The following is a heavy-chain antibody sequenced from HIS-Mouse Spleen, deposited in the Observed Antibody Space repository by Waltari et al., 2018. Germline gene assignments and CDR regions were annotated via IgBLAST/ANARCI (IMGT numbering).Heavy chain of an antibody. CDR3: ARGSSSGSYWYYYYGMDV. V-gene: IGHV1-8*01. D-gene: IGHD1-26*01. CDR2: MKPNSGNT. CDR1: GYTFTSYD. J-gene: IGHJ6*02. Sequence: QVQLVQSGAEVKKPGASVKVSCKASGYTFTSYDIHWVRQATGQGLEWMGWMKPNSGNTGYAQKFQGRVTMTRNTSISTAYMELSSLRSEDTAVYYCARGSSSGSYWYYYYGMDVWGQGTTVTVSS.